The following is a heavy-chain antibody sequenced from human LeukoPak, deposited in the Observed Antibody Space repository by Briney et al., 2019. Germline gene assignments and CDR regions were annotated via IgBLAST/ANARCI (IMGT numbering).Heavy chain of an antibody. CDR1: GGSIRSSY. CDR3: ARVSVSGYGYYYFDY. CDR2: MYYSGST. D-gene: IGHD5-12*01. V-gene: IGHV4-59*01. J-gene: IGHJ4*02. Sequence: SETLPLTCTVSGGSIRSSYWSWIRQPPGKGLEWIGYMYYSGSTKYNPSLKSRVTMSVDTSQNQFSLKLSSVTAADTAVYHCARVSVSGYGYYYFDYWGQGTLVTVSS.